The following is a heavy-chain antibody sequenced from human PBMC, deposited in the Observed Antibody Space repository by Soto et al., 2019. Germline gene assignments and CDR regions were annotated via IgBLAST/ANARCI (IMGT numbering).Heavy chain of an antibody. J-gene: IGHJ5*02. CDR2: IIPIFGTA. D-gene: IGHD3-22*01. CDR1: GGTFSSHA. V-gene: IGHV1-69*13. CDR3: ASNWGGSDYYDSSGYPITRNWFDP. Sequence: GASVKVSCKASGGTFSSHAISWVRQAPGQGLEWMGGIIPIFGTANYAQKFQGRVTITADESTSTAYMELSSLRSEDTAVYYCASNWGGSDYYDSSGYPITRNWFDPWGQGTLVTVS.